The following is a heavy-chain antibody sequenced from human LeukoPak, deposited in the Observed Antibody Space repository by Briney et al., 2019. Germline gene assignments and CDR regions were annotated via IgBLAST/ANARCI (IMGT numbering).Heavy chain of an antibody. D-gene: IGHD3-22*01. Sequence: SETLSLTCAVHGGSISSYYWSWIRQPPGKGLEWIGYIYYSGSTNYNPSLKSRVTISVDTSKNQFSLKLSSVTAADTAVYYCARDRYYYDSSGYSLFDYWGQGTLVTVSS. J-gene: IGHJ4*02. V-gene: IGHV4-59*01. CDR2: IYYSGST. CDR1: GGSISSYY. CDR3: ARDRYYYDSSGYSLFDY.